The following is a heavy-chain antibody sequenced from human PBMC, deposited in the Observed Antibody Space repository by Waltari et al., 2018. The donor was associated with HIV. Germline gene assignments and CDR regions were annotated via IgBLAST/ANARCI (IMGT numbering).Heavy chain of an antibody. J-gene: IGHJ4*02. Sequence: EVQLVESGGGLVQPGGSLRLSCAASGFTFSSYEMNWVRQAPGKGLEWVSYIMSRGSFIYYADSVKGRFTISRDNAKNSLYLQMNSLRAEDTAVYYCARLPVAGTGGFDYWGQGTLVTVSS. D-gene: IGHD6-19*01. CDR1: GFTFSSYE. CDR3: ARLPVAGTGGFDY. V-gene: IGHV3-48*03. CDR2: IMSRGSFI.